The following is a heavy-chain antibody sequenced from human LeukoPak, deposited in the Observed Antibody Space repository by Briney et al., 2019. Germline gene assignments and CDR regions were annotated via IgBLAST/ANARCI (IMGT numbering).Heavy chain of an antibody. CDR2: ISGSGGST. D-gene: IGHD3-10*01. CDR1: GFTFSSYG. CDR3: AYGSGSYYTTEGYYFDY. Sequence: GGTLRLSCAASGFTFSSYGMSWVRQAPGKGLEWVSAISGSGGSTYYADSVKGRFTISRDNSKNTLYLQMNSLRAEDTAVYYCAYGSGSYYTTEGYYFDYWGQGTLVTVSS. J-gene: IGHJ4*02. V-gene: IGHV3-23*01.